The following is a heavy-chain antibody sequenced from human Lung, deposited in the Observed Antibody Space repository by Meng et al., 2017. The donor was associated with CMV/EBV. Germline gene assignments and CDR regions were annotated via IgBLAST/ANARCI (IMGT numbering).Heavy chain of an antibody. J-gene: IGHJ4*02. Sequence: LTXAASGFTFSNARMSWVRQAPGKGLEWVGRFKGTTDGGTTDYAAPVKGRFSISRDDSKKTLHLQMNSLKTEDTAVYFCLYYYDSSGYVDYWGQGTLVTVSS. CDR2: FKGTTDGGTT. V-gene: IGHV3-15*01. D-gene: IGHD3-22*01. CDR1: GFTFSNAR. CDR3: LYYYDSSGYVDY.